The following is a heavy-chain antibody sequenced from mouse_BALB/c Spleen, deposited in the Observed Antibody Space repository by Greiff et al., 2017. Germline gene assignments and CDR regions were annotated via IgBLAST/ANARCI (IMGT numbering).Heavy chain of an antibody. J-gene: IGHJ4*01. Sequence: VQLQQSGAELAKPGASVKMSCKASGYTFTSYWMHWVKQRPGQGLEWIGYINPSTGYTEYNQKFKDKATLTADKSSSTAYMQLSSLTSEDSAVYYCAKIYYDYDGYAMDYWGQGTSVTVSS. CDR2: INPSTGYT. V-gene: IGHV1-7*01. CDR3: AKIYYDYDGYAMDY. CDR1: GYTFTSYW. D-gene: IGHD2-4*01.